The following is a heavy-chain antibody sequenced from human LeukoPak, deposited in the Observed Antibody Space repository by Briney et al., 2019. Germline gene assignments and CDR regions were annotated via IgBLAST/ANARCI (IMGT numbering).Heavy chain of an antibody. V-gene: IGHV3-11*05. J-gene: IGHJ5*02. CDR1: GFTVGSNH. CDR3: ARGSARWFDP. Sequence: KPGGSLRLSCAASGFTVGSNHMSWVRQAPGKGLEWVSYISSTSSHTNYADSVKGRFTISRDNAKKSLYLQMNSLRAEDTAVYYCARGSARWFDPWGQGTLVTVSS. CDR2: ISSTSSHT.